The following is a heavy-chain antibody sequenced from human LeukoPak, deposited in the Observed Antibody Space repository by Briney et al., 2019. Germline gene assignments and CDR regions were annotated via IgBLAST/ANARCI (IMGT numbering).Heavy chain of an antibody. CDR1: GFTFSSYS. V-gene: IGHV3-21*01. CDR2: ISSSSSYI. CDR3: ARSEISSGFYFRDI. J-gene: IGHJ3*02. D-gene: IGHD6-19*01. Sequence: GGSPRLSCAASGFTFSSYSMNWVRQAPGKGLEWVSSISSSSSYIYYADSVKGRFTISRDNAKNSLYLQMNSLRAEDTAVYYCARSEISSGFYFRDIWGQGTMVTVSS.